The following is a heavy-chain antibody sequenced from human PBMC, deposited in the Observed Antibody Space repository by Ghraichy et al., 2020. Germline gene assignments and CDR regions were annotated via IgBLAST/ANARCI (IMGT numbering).Heavy chain of an antibody. CDR1: GLTCSSYA. CDR2: ISGSGGRT. J-gene: IGHJ5*02. Sequence: GGSLRLSCAASGLTCSSYAMIWVLQAPGKGLEWVSAISGSGGRTYYADSVKGRFTISRDNPKNTLYLQMNSLRAEDTAVYYCAKCGYSSSSPFDPWGQGTLVTGSS. CDR3: AKCGYSSSSPFDP. D-gene: IGHD6-6*01. V-gene: IGHV3-23*01.